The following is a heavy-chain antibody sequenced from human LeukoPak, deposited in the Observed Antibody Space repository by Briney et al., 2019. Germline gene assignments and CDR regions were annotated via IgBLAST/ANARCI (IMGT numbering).Heavy chain of an antibody. J-gene: IGHJ6*03. Sequence: PSETLSLTCTVSGGSISSGSYYWSWIRQPAGKGLEWIGRIYTSGSTNYNPSLKSRVTISVDTSKNQFSLKLSSVTAADTAVYYCARDLLPSYYYYMDVWGKGTTVTVSS. CDR2: IYTSGST. CDR3: ARDLLPSYYYYMDV. D-gene: IGHD3-22*01. CDR1: GGSISSGSYY. V-gene: IGHV4-61*02.